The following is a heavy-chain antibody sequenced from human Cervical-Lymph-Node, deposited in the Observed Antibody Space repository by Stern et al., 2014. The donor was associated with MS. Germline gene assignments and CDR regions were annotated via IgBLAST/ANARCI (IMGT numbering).Heavy chain of an antibody. CDR1: GGTLRSYV. J-gene: IGHJ4*02. CDR3: ARNVGDTXLGH. V-gene: IGHV1-69*01. Sequence: GAEVKKSGSSVKVSCQASGGTLRSYVITWARQASGQGXXXMGEISPIFGTATYAQQFQGRVTITADEYTSTVYMELSSLRSEDTAVYYCARNVGDTXLGHWGQGSQVIVSS. CDR2: ISPIFGTA. D-gene: IGHD3-16*01.